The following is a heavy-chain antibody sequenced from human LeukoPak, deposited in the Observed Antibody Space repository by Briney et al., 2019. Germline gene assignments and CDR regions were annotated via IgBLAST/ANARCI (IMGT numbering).Heavy chain of an antibody. Sequence: GSLRLSCAASGFTFSNYWMSWIRQPPGKGLEWVGHIYYSGSTNFNPSLKRRVTISLDTSKSQLSLRLSSVTAADTAVYYCARHKTGSGGWHLLDYWGQGTLVTVSS. J-gene: IGHJ4*02. CDR1: GFTFSNYW. D-gene: IGHD6-19*01. CDR3: ARHKTGSGGWHLLDY. V-gene: IGHV4-59*08. CDR2: IYYSGST.